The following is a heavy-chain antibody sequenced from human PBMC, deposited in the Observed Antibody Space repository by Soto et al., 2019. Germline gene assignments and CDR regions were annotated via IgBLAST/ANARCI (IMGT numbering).Heavy chain of an antibody. CDR2: VSAYNRNT. D-gene: IGHD1-26*01. V-gene: IGHV1-18*01. Sequence: QVQLVQSGPEVKKPGASVKVSCKGSGYTFSNYGVIWVRQAPGQGLERLGWVSAYNRNTDYAQKFEDRATMTIDTSTNTAYLELRGLTPDDTAVYYCARERRWEPLLYWGQGTL. J-gene: IGHJ4*02. CDR1: GYTFSNYG. CDR3: ARERRWEPLLY.